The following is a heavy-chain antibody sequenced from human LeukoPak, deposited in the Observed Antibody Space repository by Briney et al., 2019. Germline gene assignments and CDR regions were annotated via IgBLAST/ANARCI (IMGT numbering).Heavy chain of an antibody. V-gene: IGHV3-23*01. CDR3: AKNIVVVLAADGPNWFDP. D-gene: IGHD2-2*01. CDR2: ISGSGGST. J-gene: IGHJ5*02. Sequence: GGSLRLSCAASGFTFSSYAMSWVRQAPGKGLEWVSAISGSGGSTYYADSVKGRFTISRDNSKNTLYLQMNSLRAEDTAVYYCAKNIVVVLAADGPNWFDPWGQGTLVTVSS. CDR1: GFTFSSYA.